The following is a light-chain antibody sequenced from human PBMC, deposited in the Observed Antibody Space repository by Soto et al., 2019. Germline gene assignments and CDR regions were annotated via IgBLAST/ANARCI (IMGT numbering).Light chain of an antibody. V-gene: IGKV3D-15*01. CDR2: LAS. J-gene: IGKJ5*01. Sequence: PGGIVTLPCMPTQSAGSNNLAWYQQKPGQAPRLLIYLASTRATGIPARLSGSGSGTEFTITISSLQSDDFAVSYCQQYNNGPPTTFGQGTRVEIK. CDR3: QQYNNGPPTT. CDR1: QSAGSN.